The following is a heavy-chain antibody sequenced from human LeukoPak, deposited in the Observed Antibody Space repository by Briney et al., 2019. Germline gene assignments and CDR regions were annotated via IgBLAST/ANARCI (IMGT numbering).Heavy chain of an antibody. CDR1: GFTFSSYW. Sequence: QPGGSLRLSCTASGFTFSSYWMHWVRQAPGKGLVWVSRITSDGCSTSHADSVKGRFTISRDNAKNTLYLQMNSLRAEDTAVYYCSRGVGATDSWGQGTLVTVSS. V-gene: IGHV3-74*01. CDR3: SRGVGATDS. CDR2: ITSDGCST. D-gene: IGHD1-26*01. J-gene: IGHJ4*02.